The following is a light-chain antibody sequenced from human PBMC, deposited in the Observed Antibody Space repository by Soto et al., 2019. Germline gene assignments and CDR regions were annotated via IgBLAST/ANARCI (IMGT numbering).Light chain of an antibody. CDR1: QYIGTK. CDR2: HVS. J-gene: IGKJ1*01. Sequence: EIVMTHYPAILSVSPGGRGTLSCRASQYIGTKLAWYQQKPGQAPSLIMYHVSTRAHAAPARCSGSGSGSECTLTISSMQYEDLAIYFCQQYDHWRTFGKGTKVDI. CDR3: QQYDHWRT. V-gene: IGKV3-15*01.